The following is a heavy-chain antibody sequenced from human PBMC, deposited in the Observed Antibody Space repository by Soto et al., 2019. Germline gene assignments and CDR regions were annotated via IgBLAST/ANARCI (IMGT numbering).Heavy chain of an antibody. CDR2: ISSSSSTL. D-gene: IGHD3-22*01. CDR1: GLTFSSYS. CDR3: ARLITTEYYYYGMDV. Sequence: EVQLVESGGGLVQPGGSLRLSCAASGLTFSSYSMKWVRQAPGKGLEWVSYISSSSSTLYYADSVKGRFTISRDNAKNSLYLQMNSLRDEDTAVYYCARLITTEYYYYGMDVWGKVTTVTVSS. J-gene: IGHJ6*04. V-gene: IGHV3-48*02.